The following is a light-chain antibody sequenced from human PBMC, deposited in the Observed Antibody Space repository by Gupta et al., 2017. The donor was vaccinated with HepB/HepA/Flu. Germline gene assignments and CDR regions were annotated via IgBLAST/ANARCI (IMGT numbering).Light chain of an antibody. J-gene: IGLJ3*02. CDR2: DVS. CDR3: SSYTRSNTVV. CDR1: SGDVGVYNY. Sequence: QSALTQPASVSGSPGQSITISCPGTSGDVGVYNYVSWYQQHPGKGPKVIIYDVSNRPSGVSSRFSGSKSGNTASLTIFGLQAEDEADYYCSSYTRSNTVVFGGGSKLTVL. V-gene: IGLV2-14*01.